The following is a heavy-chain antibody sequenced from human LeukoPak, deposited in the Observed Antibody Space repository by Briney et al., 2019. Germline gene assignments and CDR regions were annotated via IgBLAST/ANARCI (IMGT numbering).Heavy chain of an antibody. J-gene: IGHJ6*02. Sequence: ASVKVSGKASGYTFTTFGISWVRQAPGQGLEWMGWVSAYNGNTDYAQKLQGRVTMTTDTSTSTAYMELRSLRSDDTAVYYCARVSISMVQGIMILYYGMDAWGQGTTVTVSS. CDR2: VSAYNGNT. V-gene: IGHV1-18*01. CDR3: ARVSISMVQGIMILYYGMDA. D-gene: IGHD3-10*01. CDR1: GYTFTTFG.